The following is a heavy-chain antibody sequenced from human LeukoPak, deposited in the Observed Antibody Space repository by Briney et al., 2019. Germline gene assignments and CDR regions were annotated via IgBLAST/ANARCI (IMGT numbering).Heavy chain of an antibody. CDR2: INPNSGDT. CDR3: ARDSTGGYPDY. D-gene: IGHD7-27*01. Sequence: ASVKVSCKASGYTFTGYYMHWVRQAPGQGLEWMGWINPNSGDTNYAQMFQGRVTMTSDTSINTAFMELRSLRSDDTAVFYCARDSTGGYPDYWGQGTLVTVSA. V-gene: IGHV1-2*02. CDR1: GYTFTGYY. J-gene: IGHJ4*02.